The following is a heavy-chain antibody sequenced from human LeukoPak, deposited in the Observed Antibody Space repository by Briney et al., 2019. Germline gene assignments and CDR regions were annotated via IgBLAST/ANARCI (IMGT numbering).Heavy chain of an antibody. D-gene: IGHD2/OR15-2a*01. V-gene: IGHV4-4*07. CDR2: IYTSGST. Sequence: PSETLSLTCTVSGGSIYYYYWTWVRQPAGKGLEWIGRIYTSGSTNYNPSLKSRVTMSVDTSKNQFSLTLNSVTSADTAVCFCARESMGDFDYWGQGTPVTVST. CDR3: ARESMGDFDY. CDR1: GGSIYYYY. J-gene: IGHJ4*02.